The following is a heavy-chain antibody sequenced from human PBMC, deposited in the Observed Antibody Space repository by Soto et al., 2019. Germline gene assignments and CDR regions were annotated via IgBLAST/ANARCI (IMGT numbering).Heavy chain of an antibody. J-gene: IGHJ4*02. D-gene: IGHD3-22*01. Sequence: ASVKVSCKASGYTFTSYGISWVRQAPGQGLEWMGWISAYNGNTNYAQKLQGRVTMTTDTSTSTAYMELRSLRSDDTALYYCARVNNYDSSGYYYGYWGQGTLVTVSS. CDR1: GYTFTSYG. CDR2: ISAYNGNT. CDR3: ARVNNYDSSGYYYGY. V-gene: IGHV1-18*01.